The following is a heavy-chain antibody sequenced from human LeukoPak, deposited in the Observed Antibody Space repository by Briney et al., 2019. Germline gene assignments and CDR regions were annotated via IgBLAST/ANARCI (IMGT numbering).Heavy chain of an antibody. CDR3: ARDPRDYVSSWFDP. J-gene: IGHJ5*02. CDR1: GYTFTGYY. Sequence: GASVKVSCKASGYTFTGYYMHWVRQAPGQGLEWMGWINPNGGGTNYAQKFQGRVTMTRDTSISTAYMELSRLRSDDTAVYYCARDPRDYVSSWFDPWGQGTLVTVSS. CDR2: INPNGGGT. D-gene: IGHD3-16*01. V-gene: IGHV1-2*02.